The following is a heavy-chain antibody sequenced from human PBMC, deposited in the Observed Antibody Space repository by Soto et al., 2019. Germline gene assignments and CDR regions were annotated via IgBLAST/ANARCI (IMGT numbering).Heavy chain of an antibody. CDR1: GGSVSSGRYY. CDR2: IFYSGST. CDR3: ERDHGGSYSTFFDY. Sequence: PSETLSLTCTVSGGSVSSGRYYWSWIRQPPGKGLEWIGYIFYSGSTNYNPSLKSRVTISADTSKNQFSLRLSSVTAADTAMYYCERDHGGSYSTFFDYWGQGALVTVSS. V-gene: IGHV4-61*01. J-gene: IGHJ4*02. D-gene: IGHD1-26*01.